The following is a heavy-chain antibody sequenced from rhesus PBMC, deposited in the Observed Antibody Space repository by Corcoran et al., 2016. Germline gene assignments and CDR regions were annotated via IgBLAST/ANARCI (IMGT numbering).Heavy chain of an antibody. Sequence: QVQLQQWGEGLVKPSETLSLPCAVYGGSVSGYLWGWIRQPPGKGLEWIGRIRSDGRTVYNPSLKSRVTISRDTSKNKFALKLSSVTDADTAVYYWARVPNRNFDYWGQGGLVTVSS. CDR1: GGSVSGYL. V-gene: IGHV4-160*01. CDR2: IRSDGRT. CDR3: ARVPNRNFDY. J-gene: IGHJ4*01.